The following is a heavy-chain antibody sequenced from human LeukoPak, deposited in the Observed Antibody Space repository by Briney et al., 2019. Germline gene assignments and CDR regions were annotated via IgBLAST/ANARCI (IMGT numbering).Heavy chain of an antibody. D-gene: IGHD3-22*01. CDR2: ISGSGGST. V-gene: IGHV3-23*01. Sequence: GGSLRLSCAASGFTFSSYAMSWVRQAPGKGLEWVSAISGSGGSTYYADSVKGRFTISRDNSKNTLYLQMNSLRAEDTAVYYCAKEGPTLWDYDSSGAYWGQGTLVTVSS. J-gene: IGHJ4*02. CDR1: GFTFSSYA. CDR3: AKEGPTLWDYDSSGAY.